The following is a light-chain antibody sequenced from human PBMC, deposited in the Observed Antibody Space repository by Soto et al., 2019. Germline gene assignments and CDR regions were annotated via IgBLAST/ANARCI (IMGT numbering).Light chain of an antibody. CDR2: DVS. V-gene: IGLV2-14*01. CDR3: SSYISSSTYV. CDR1: SSDIGRYHY. Sequence: QSVLTQPASVSGSPGQSITISCTGTSSDIGRYHYVSWYQQYPGKAPKFMIYDVSNRPSGVSNRFSGSKSGNTASLTISGLQAEDEADYYCSSYISSSTYVFGTGTRSPS. J-gene: IGLJ1*01.